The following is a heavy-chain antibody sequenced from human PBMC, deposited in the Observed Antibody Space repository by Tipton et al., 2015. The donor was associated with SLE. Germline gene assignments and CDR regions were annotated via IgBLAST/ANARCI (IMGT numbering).Heavy chain of an antibody. CDR3: AREGCSSTSCYGYYYMDV. CDR1: GGSFSGYY. J-gene: IGHJ6*03. D-gene: IGHD2-2*01. Sequence: TLSLTCAVYGGSFSGYYWSWIRQPPGKGLEWIGEINHSGSTNYNPSLKSRVTISVDTSKNQFSLKLSSVTAADTAVYYCAREGCSSTSCYGYYYMDVWGKGTTVTVSS. CDR2: INHSGST. V-gene: IGHV4-34*01.